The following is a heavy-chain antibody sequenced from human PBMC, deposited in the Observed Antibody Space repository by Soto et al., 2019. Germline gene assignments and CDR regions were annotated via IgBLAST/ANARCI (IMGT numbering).Heavy chain of an antibody. J-gene: IGHJ4*02. Sequence: QVQLQESGPGLVKPSQTLSLTCTVSGGSISSGGYYWSWIRQHPGKGLEWIGYIYYSGSTYYNPYLKSRVTISVDTSKNQFSLKLSSVTAADTAVYYCARDKGHYDFWSGYYGYYFDYWGQGTLVTVSS. CDR2: IYYSGST. CDR3: ARDKGHYDFWSGYYGYYFDY. D-gene: IGHD3-3*01. CDR1: GGSISSGGYY. V-gene: IGHV4-31*03.